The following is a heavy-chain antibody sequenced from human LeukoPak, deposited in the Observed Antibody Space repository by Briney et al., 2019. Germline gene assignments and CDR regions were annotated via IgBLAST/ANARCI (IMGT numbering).Heavy chain of an antibody. Sequence: PGGSLRLFCAASGFTFSSYEMNWVRQAPGKGLEWVSYISTSGDTIYNADSVKGRFTISRDNAKNSLYLQMNSLRAEDTAVYYCAREYYYDSSGYYRVRVDAFDIWGQGTMVTVSS. CDR1: GFTFSSYE. D-gene: IGHD3-22*01. CDR2: ISTSGDTI. J-gene: IGHJ3*02. CDR3: AREYYYDSSGYYRVRVDAFDI. V-gene: IGHV3-48*03.